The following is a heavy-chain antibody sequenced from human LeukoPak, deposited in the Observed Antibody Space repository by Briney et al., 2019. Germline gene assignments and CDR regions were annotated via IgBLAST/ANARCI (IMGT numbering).Heavy chain of an antibody. V-gene: IGHV3-21*01. Sequence: GGSLRLSCAASGFTFSSYSMNWVRQAPGKGLEWVSSISSSSSYIYYADSVKGRFTISRDNAKNSLYLQMNSLRAEDTAVYYCARDLNGDYPEDSLDIWGQGTMVTVS. J-gene: IGHJ3*02. CDR3: ARDLNGDYPEDSLDI. CDR2: ISSSSSYI. D-gene: IGHD4-17*01. CDR1: GFTFSSYS.